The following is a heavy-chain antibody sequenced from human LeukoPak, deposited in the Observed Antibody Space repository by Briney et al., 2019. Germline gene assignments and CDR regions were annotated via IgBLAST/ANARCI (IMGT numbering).Heavy chain of an antibody. D-gene: IGHD6-19*01. Sequence: GGSLRLSCAASGFTFSSYSMNWVRQAPGKGLEWVSSISSSSSYIYYADSVKGRFTISRDNAKNSLYLQMNSLRAEDTAVYYCARDRAVAGPHYYGMDVWGQGTTVTVSS. CDR3: ARDRAVAGPHYYGMDV. V-gene: IGHV3-21*01. CDR2: ISSSSSYI. CDR1: GFTFSSYS. J-gene: IGHJ6*02.